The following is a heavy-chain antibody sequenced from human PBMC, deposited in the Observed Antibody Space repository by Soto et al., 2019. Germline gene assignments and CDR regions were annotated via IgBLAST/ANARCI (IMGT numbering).Heavy chain of an antibody. J-gene: IGHJ5*02. CDR3: ARQASYWHGGGGWFDP. D-gene: IGHD2-8*02. CDR1: GFTFSAYD. Sequence: EVQLVESGGGLVQPGGSLRLSCAASGFTFSAYDMHWVRQATGKGLEWVSAIGTQHDTYYPDSVKGRFTISRENAKNSLDLQRNSLRAGDTAVYYCARQASYWHGGGGWFDPWGQGTLVTVSS. CDR2: IGTQHDT. V-gene: IGHV3-13*01.